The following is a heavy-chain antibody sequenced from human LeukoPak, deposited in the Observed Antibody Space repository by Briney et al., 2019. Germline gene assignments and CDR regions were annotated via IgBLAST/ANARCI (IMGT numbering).Heavy chain of an antibody. D-gene: IGHD6-13*01. Sequence: GGSLRLSCEASGFTFGSYAMNWVRQAPGKGLEWVSAIRGSGGSTYYADSVKGRFTISRDNSKNTLYLQMNSLRAEDTAVYYCAKTRPLDSSSWSHGDYWGQGTLVTVSS. CDR2: IRGSGGST. CDR1: GFTFGSYA. CDR3: AKTRPLDSSSWSHGDY. J-gene: IGHJ4*02. V-gene: IGHV3-23*01.